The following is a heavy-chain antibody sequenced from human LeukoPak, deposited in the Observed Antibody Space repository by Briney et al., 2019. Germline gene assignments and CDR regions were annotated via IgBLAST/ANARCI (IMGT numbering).Heavy chain of an antibody. D-gene: IGHD6-6*01. V-gene: IGHV1-69*05. CDR3: ARGSTRVIAAFNY. Sequence: SVKVSCKASGGTFSSYAISWVRQAPGQGLEWMGRIIPIFGTANYAQKFQGRVTMTRNTSISTAYMELSSLRSEDTAVYYCARGSTRVIAAFNYWGQGTLVTVSS. J-gene: IGHJ4*02. CDR1: GGTFSSYA. CDR2: IIPIFGTA.